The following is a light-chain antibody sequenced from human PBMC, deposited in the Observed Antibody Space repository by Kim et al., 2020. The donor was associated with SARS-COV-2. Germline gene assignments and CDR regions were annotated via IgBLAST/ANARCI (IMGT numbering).Light chain of an antibody. CDR2: GNS. CDR3: QSYDSSLSGYV. V-gene: IGLV1-40*01. Sequence: SFTHSCTGSSPNIGAGYDVHWYQQLPGTAPKVLIYGNSNRPSGVPDRFSGSKSGTSASLAITGLQAEDEADYYCQSYDSSLSGYVFGTGTKVTVL. CDR1: SPNIGAGYD. J-gene: IGLJ1*01.